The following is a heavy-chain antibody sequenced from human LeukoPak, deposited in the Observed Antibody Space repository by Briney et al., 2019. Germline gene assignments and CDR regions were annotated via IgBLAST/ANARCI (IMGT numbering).Heavy chain of an antibody. D-gene: IGHD3-16*01. CDR1: GFSFSDHD. CDR2: ISGRSSHI. Sequence: GGSLTLSCSASGFSFSDHDMNWVRQAPGKGLEWVSSISGRSSHIYYGDSVKGRFAISRDNAKNSLYLQMNSLGAEDTAVYYCGRAFPPLRTSSAGDLWGQGILVTVSS. V-gene: IGHV3-21*01. CDR3: GRAFPPLRTSSAGDL. J-gene: IGHJ4*02.